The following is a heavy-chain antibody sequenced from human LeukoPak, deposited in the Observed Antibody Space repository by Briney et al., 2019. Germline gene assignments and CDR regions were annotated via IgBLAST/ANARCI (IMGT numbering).Heavy chain of an antibody. CDR1: GFRFSYHD. Sequence: GGSLRLSCAASGFRFSYHDMHWVRQAPGKGLEFVSSIGAAGAHTFYADSVKGRFTISRDNFQGTMYLQMDGLRPEDSAVYYCARELGGTKTGGFDIWGQGTVVTVSS. D-gene: IGHD1-14*01. J-gene: IGHJ3*02. V-gene: IGHV3-64*02. CDR2: IGAAGAHT. CDR3: ARELGGTKTGGFDI.